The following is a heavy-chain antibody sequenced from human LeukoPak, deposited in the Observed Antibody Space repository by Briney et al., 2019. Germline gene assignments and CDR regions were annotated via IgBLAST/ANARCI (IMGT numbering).Heavy chain of an antibody. CDR3: ARDGVIAATGTEFDC. CDR1: GFTFSNYA. V-gene: IGHV3-23*01. CDR2: ISSSGGST. D-gene: IGHD6-13*01. J-gene: IGHJ4*02. Sequence: GGSLRLSCAASGFTFSNYAMSWVRQAPGKGLHWVSAISSSGGSTFYADSVKGRFTISRDNAKNTLYLQMNSLRAEDTALYYCARDGVIAATGTEFDCWGQGTLVTVSS.